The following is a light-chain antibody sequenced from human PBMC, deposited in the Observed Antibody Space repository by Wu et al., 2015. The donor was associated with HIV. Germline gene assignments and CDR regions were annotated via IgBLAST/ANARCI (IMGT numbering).Light chain of an antibody. V-gene: IGKV3-20*01. Sequence: EVVLTQSPGTLSLSPGDTATLSCRASQGVSSSYLAWYQQKPGQAPRLLIYGASTRATDIPDRFSGSGSGTDFTLTITRLEPEDFALYYCQQYSNSPTWTFGQGTKVEIK. CDR2: GAS. CDR1: QGVSSSY. J-gene: IGKJ1*01. CDR3: QQYSNSPTWT.